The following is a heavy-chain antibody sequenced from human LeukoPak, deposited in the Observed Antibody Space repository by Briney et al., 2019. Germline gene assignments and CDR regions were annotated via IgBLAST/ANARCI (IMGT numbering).Heavy chain of an antibody. CDR2: ISYDGSNK. Sequence: GGSLRLSCAASGFTFSSYAMHWVRQAPGKGLEWVAVISYDGSNKYYADSVKGRFTISRDNSKNTLYLQMNSLRAEDTAVYYCARDVKDMVRGVIPPGYFDYWGQGTLVTVSS. D-gene: IGHD3-10*01. CDR3: ARDVKDMVRGVIPPGYFDY. CDR1: GFTFSSYA. J-gene: IGHJ4*02. V-gene: IGHV3-30-3*01.